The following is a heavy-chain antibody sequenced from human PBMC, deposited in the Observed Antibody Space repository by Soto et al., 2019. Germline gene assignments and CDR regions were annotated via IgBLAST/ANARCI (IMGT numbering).Heavy chain of an antibody. CDR2: ISAYNGNT. CDR3: ARSFYDYYDSSGYVNWFDP. CDR1: GYTFTSYV. D-gene: IGHD3-22*01. J-gene: IGHJ5*02. Sequence: ASVKVSCKASGYTFTSYVISWVRQAPGQGLEWMGWISAYNGNTNYAQKLQGRVTITADKSTSTAYMELSSLRSEDTAVYYCARSFYDYYDSSGYVNWFDPWGQGTLVTAPQ. V-gene: IGHV1-18*01.